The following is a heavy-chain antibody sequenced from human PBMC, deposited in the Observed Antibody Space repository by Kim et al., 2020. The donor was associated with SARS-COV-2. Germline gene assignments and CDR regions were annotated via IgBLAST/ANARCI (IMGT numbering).Heavy chain of an antibody. D-gene: IGHD6-13*01. J-gene: IGHJ6*02. CDR3: ARALAAAGPLDYYYYGMDV. CDR1: GFTFSSYA. V-gene: IGHV3-30*04. Sequence: GGSLRLSCAASGFTFSSYAMHWVRQAPGKGLEWVAVISYDGSNKYYADYVKGRFTISRDNSKNTLYLQMNSLRAEDTAVYYCARALAAAGPLDYYYYGMDVWGQGTTVTVSS. CDR2: ISYDGSNK.